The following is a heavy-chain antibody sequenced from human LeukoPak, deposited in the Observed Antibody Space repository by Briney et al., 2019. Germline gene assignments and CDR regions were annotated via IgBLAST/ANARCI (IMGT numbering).Heavy chain of an antibody. Sequence: ASVKVSCTASGYTFACYYLHCVAQAPGQGLEWMGLINPNNGDTDYAQRFQGRVTMTRDTSIRTAYMELSGLRFDDTAVYYCARVRVSYLRASNDVSRYYFDYWGQGTLVTVSS. V-gene: IGHV1-2*02. CDR1: GYTFACYY. J-gene: IGHJ4*02. D-gene: IGHD2-8*01. CDR3: ARVRVSYLRASNDVSRYYFDY. CDR2: INPNNGDT.